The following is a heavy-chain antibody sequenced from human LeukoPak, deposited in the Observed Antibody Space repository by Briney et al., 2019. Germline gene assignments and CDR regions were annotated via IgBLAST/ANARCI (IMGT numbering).Heavy chain of an antibody. Sequence: PGGSLRLSCAASGFTFSSYWMSWVRQAPGKGLEWVANIKQDGSEKYYVDSVKGRFTISRDDAKNSLFLQMNSLRAEDTAVYHCARGRSILRHWGQGTLVTVSS. CDR3: ARGRSILRH. CDR2: IKQDGSEK. J-gene: IGHJ4*02. D-gene: IGHD6-6*01. CDR1: GFTFSSYW. V-gene: IGHV3-7*05.